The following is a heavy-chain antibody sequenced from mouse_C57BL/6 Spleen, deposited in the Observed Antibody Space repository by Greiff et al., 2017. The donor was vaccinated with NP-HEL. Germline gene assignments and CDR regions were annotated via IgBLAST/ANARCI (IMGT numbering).Heavy chain of an antibody. CDR1: GYAFSSSW. J-gene: IGHJ2*01. CDR2: IYPGDGDT. D-gene: IGHD2-10*01. V-gene: IGHV1-82*01. CDR3: ASLLLYYFDY. Sequence: QVQLQQSGPELVKPGASVKISCKASGYAFSSSWMNWVKQRPGKGLEWIGRIYPGDGDTNYNGKFKGKATLTADKSSSTAYMQLSSLTSEDSAVYFCASLLLYYFDYWGQGTTLTVSS.